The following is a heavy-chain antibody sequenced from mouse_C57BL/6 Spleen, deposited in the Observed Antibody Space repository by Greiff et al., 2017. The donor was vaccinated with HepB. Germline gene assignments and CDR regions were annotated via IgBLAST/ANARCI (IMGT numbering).Heavy chain of an antibody. J-gene: IGHJ2*01. CDR1: GFTFSSYA. CDR2: ISSGGDYI. D-gene: IGHD2-10*01. CDR3: TRDAPTVTFDY. Sequence: EVKLVESGEGLVKPGGSLKLSCAASGFTFSSYAMSWVRQTPEKRLEWVAYISSGGDYIYYADTVKGRFTISRDNARNTLYLQMSSLKSEDTAMYYCTRDAPTVTFDYWGQGTTLTVSS. V-gene: IGHV5-9-1*02.